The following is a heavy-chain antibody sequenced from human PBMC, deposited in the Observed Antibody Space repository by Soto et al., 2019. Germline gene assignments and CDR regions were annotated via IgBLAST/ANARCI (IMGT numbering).Heavy chain of an antibody. CDR1: GFTFSTYG. CDR2: ISYDGSNK. V-gene: IGHV3-30*18. D-gene: IGHD6-13*01. Sequence: QVQLVESGGGVVQPGRSLRLSCAASGFTFSTYGMHWVRQAPGKGLEWVAVISYDGSNKYYADSVKGRFTISRDNSKNTLYLQMNSLRAEDTAVYYCAKDHLAGTFDYWGQGTLVTVSS. CDR3: AKDHLAGTFDY. J-gene: IGHJ4*02.